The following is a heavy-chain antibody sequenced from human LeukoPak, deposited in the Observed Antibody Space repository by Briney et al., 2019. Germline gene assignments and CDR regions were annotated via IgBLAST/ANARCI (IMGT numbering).Heavy chain of an antibody. CDR2: IHPNTGGT. V-gene: IGHV1-2*02. CDR3: ARGTVGATAISDY. Sequence: GSVKVSCKASGYTFSSYGISWVRQAPGRGLEWMGWIHPNTGGTNYAQKLQGRVTMTRDTSLTTAFMELSSLRSDDTAVYYCARGTVGATAISDYWGQGTLVTVSS. J-gene: IGHJ4*02. D-gene: IGHD1-26*01. CDR1: GYTFSSYG.